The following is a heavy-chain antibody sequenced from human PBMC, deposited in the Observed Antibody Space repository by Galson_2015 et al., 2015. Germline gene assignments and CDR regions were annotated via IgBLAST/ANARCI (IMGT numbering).Heavy chain of an antibody. J-gene: IGHJ5*02. V-gene: IGHV3-30*01. CDR3: ARDSELEWFRANNWFDP. CDR1: GFTFSSYA. CDR2: ISYDGSNK. Sequence: SLRLSCAASGFTFSSYAMHWVRQAPGKGLEWVAVISYDGSNKYYADSVKGRFTISRDNSKNTLYLQMNSLRAEDTAVYYCARDSELEWFRANNWFDPWGQGTLVTVSS. D-gene: IGHD3-3*01.